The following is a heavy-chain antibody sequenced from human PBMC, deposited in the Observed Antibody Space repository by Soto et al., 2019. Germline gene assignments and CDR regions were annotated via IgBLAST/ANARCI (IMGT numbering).Heavy chain of an antibody. CDR1: GFTFSSHV. D-gene: IGHD3-22*01. CDR3: ARSREMIASAGSFDY. J-gene: IGHJ4*02. CDR2: ISTGGGST. V-gene: IGHV3-23*01. Sequence: EVQLLESGGGLVQPGGSLRLSCAASGFTFSSHVMSWVRQAPGKGLEWVSGISTGGGSTDYADSVKGRFTISRDNSKNTLHLQMKSLRAEDTAVYYCARSREMIASAGSFDYWGQGTLVTFSS.